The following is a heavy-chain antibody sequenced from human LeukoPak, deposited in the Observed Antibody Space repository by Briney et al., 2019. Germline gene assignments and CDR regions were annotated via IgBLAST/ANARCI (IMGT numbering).Heavy chain of an antibody. CDR2: ISSSGSSI. CDR1: GFTLSRNE. CDR3: ARPGYYYGMDV. D-gene: IGHD3-10*01. Sequence: GGSLRLSCAASGFTLSRNEMNWVRQAPGKGLEWVSYISSSGSSIYYADSVKGRFTISRDNAKNSLYLQMNSLRAEDTAVYYCARPGYYYGMDVWGQGTTVTVSS. V-gene: IGHV3-48*03. J-gene: IGHJ6*02.